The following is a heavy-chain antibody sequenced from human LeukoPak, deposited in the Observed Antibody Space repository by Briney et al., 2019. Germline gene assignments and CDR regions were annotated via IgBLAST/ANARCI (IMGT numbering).Heavy chain of an antibody. Sequence: ASVKVSCKASGYTFTSYGISWVRQAPGQGLEWMGWISAYNGNTNYAQKLQGRVTMTTDTSTSTAYMELRSLRSDDTAVYYCARDRGHYYYDSSGYSDYWGQGTLVTVSS. CDR1: GYTFTSYG. CDR3: ARDRGHYYYDSSGYSDY. CDR2: ISAYNGNT. V-gene: IGHV1-18*01. J-gene: IGHJ4*02. D-gene: IGHD3-22*01.